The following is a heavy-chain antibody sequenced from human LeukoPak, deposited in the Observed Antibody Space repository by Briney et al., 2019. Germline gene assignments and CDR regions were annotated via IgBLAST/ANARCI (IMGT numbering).Heavy chain of an antibody. J-gene: IGHJ4*02. Sequence: GGSLRLSCAASGVSGVTFSNYALNWVRQAPGKGLEWVSDISGSGHTTNYADSVKGRFSISRDNSKTPLYLQMSSLRVEYTAVYYCVEGTFDYWGQGTLVTVSS. CDR2: ISGSGHTT. D-gene: IGHD1-1*01. CDR3: VEGTFDY. V-gene: IGHV3-23*01. CDR1: GVSGVTFSNYA.